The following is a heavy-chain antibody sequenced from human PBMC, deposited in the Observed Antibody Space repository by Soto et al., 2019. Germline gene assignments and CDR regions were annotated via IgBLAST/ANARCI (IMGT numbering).Heavy chain of an antibody. CDR2: ISAYNGNT. J-gene: IGHJ4*02. V-gene: IGHV1-18*01. D-gene: IGHD3-3*01. Sequence: ASVKVSCKASGYTFTSYGISCVRQAPGQVLEWMGWISAYNGNTNYAQKLQGRVTMTTDTSTSTAYMELRSLRSDDTAVYYCATRKLETYYDFWSGYYNFDYWGQGTLVTVSS. CDR3: ATRKLETYYDFWSGYYNFDY. CDR1: GYTFTSYG.